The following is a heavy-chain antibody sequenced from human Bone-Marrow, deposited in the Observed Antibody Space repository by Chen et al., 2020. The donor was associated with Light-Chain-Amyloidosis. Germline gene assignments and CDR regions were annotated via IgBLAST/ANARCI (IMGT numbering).Heavy chain of an antibody. CDR3: AHMRGSDYDYVWGSYRYAENFDY. V-gene: IGHV4-38-2*02. CDR2: IYHSGST. CDR1: GYSISSGYY. Sequence: QVQLQESGPRLVQPSATLSLTCTVSGYSISSGYYRGWIRQPPGKGLEWIGSIYHSGSTYYNPSLKSRVTISVDTSKNQFSLKLSSVTAADTAVYYCAHMRGSDYDYVWGSYRYAENFDYWGQGTLVTVSS. D-gene: IGHD3-16*02. J-gene: IGHJ4*02.